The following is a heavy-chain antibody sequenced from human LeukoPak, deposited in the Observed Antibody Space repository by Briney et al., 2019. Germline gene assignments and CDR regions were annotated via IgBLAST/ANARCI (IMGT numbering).Heavy chain of an antibody. CDR3: ARLKEGSSWYGPDNWFDP. V-gene: IGHV4-59*01. J-gene: IGHJ5*02. Sequence: SETLSLTCTVSGGSISSYYWSWIRQPPGKGLEWIGYIYYSGSTNYNPSLKSRVTISVDTSKNQFSLKLSSVTAADTAVYYCARLKEGSSWYGPDNWFDPWGQGTLVTVSS. D-gene: IGHD6-13*01. CDR2: IYYSGST. CDR1: GGSISSYY.